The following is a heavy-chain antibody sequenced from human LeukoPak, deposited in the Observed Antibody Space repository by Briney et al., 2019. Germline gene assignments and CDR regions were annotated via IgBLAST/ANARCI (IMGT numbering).Heavy chain of an antibody. Sequence: ASVKVSFKSSGGTFSSYGFNWVRQAPGQGLEWMGGITPILGRAKYAQKLQGRVTITTDESTNTAYMELSSLRSEDTAVYYCARGVDYSSSTSCDDYAMDYWGQGTPVTVSS. CDR2: ITPILGRA. CDR1: GGTFSSYG. CDR3: ARGVDYSSSTSCDDYAMDY. D-gene: IGHD2-2*01. J-gene: IGHJ4*02. V-gene: IGHV1-69*05.